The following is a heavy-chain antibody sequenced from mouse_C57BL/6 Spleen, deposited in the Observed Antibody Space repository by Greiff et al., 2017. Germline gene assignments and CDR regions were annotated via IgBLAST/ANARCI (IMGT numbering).Heavy chain of an antibody. CDR1: GYTFTDYY. D-gene: IGHD2-5*01. CDR3: ARWDSNYVFDY. Sequence: QVQLKQSGAELVRPGASVKLSCKASGYTFTDYYINWVKQRPGQGLEWIARIYPGSGNTYYNEKFKGKATLTAEKSSSTAYMQLSSLTSEDSAVYFCARWDSNYVFDYWGQGTTLTVSS. J-gene: IGHJ2*01. V-gene: IGHV1-76*01. CDR2: IYPGSGNT.